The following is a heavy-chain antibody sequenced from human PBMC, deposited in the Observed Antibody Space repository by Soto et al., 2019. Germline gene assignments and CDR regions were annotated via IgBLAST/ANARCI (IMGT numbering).Heavy chain of an antibody. CDR2: MYHSGST. CDR1: GDSISSYY. D-gene: IGHD4-17*01. CDR3: ARSQTTVTSYDY. V-gene: IGHV4-59*12. J-gene: IGHJ4*02. Sequence: SETLSLTCTVSGDSISSYYWPRIRQPPGKGLEWIGYMYHSGSTYYNPSLKSRVTISVDRSKNQFSLKLSSVTAADTAVYYCARSQTTVTSYDYWGQGTLVNGS.